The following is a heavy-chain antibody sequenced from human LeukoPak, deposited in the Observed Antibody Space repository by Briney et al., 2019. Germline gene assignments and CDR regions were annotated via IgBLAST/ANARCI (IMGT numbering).Heavy chain of an antibody. Sequence: GGSLRLSCAASGFTFDDNGMSWVRRATGKGLEWVSGINWNGGSTGYSDSVKGRFTISRDNSKNTLYLQMNSLRAEDTSVFYCAKYTGPHTYITMIVVVVDAIDIWGQGTLVTVSS. D-gene: IGHD3-22*01. CDR3: AKYTGPHTYITMIVVVVDAIDI. V-gene: IGHV3-20*04. J-gene: IGHJ4*02. CDR2: INWNGGST. CDR1: GFTFDDNG.